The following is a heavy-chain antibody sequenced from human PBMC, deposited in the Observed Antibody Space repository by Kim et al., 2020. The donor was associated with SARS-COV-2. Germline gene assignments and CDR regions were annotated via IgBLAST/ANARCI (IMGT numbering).Heavy chain of an antibody. V-gene: IGHV5-51*01. CDR2: IYPGDSDT. D-gene: IGHD3-3*01. Sequence: IGWVRQMPGKGVEWMGIIYPGDSDTRYSPSFQGQVTISADKSISTAYLQWSSLKASDTAMYYCARLSTIFGVVIFWGQGTLVTVSS. J-gene: IGHJ4*02. CDR3: ARLSTIFGVVIF.